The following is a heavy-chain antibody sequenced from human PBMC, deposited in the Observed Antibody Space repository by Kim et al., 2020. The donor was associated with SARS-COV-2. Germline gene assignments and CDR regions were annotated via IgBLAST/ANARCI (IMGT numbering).Heavy chain of an antibody. V-gene: IGHV4-39*01. J-gene: IGHJ3*02. CDR2: IYYSGST. CDR3: ASYLTYDYVWGSYPSSGAFDS. Sequence: SETLSLICTVSGGYISSSSYYWGWIRQPPGKGLEWIGSIYYSGSTYYNPSLKSRVTISVDTSKNQFSLKLSSVTAADTAVYYCASYLTYDYVWGSYPSSGAFDSWGQGTMVTVSS. CDR1: GGYISSSSYY. D-gene: IGHD3-16*02.